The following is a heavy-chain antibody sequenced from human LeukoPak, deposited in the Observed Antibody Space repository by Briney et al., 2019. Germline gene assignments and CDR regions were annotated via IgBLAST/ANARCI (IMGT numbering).Heavy chain of an antibody. V-gene: IGHV1-2*04. CDR3: ARGITMVRGAQEDYYGMDV. Sequence: ASVKVSCKASGYTFTGYYMHWVRQAPGQGLEWMGWINPNCGGTNYAQKFQGWVTMTRDTSISTAYMELSRLRSDDTAVYYCARGITMVRGAQEDYYGMDVWGKGTTVTVSS. D-gene: IGHD3-10*01. CDR2: INPNCGGT. J-gene: IGHJ6*04. CDR1: GYTFTGYY.